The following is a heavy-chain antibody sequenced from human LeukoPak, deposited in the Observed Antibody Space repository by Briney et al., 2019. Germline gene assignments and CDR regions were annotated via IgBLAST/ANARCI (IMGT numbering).Heavy chain of an antibody. CDR1: GGSISSYY. CDR2: VDYRGNT. Sequence: KPSETLSFTCTISGGSISSYYWSWIRQPPGKGLEWIGYVDYRGNTNYNPSLKSRVTISIDTSKSLFSLKLNSVTAADTAVYYCARVEVGAANRQWYGMDVWGQGTTVTVSS. D-gene: IGHD2-15*01. V-gene: IGHV4-59*01. J-gene: IGHJ6*02. CDR3: ARVEVGAANRQWYGMDV.